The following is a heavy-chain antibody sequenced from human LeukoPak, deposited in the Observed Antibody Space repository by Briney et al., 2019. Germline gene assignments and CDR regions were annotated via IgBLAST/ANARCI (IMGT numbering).Heavy chain of an antibody. D-gene: IGHD3-22*01. CDR3: AKRGDRSGYPAYFDY. CDR1: GFSFDNYG. Sequence: GGSLRLSCAASGFSFDNYGMFWVRQAPGKGLEWVAVISYDGRNEYYADSVKGRFTISRDNSKNTLYLQMNSLRVEDTAVYYCAKRGDRSGYPAYFDYWGQGTLVTVSS. CDR2: ISYDGRNE. J-gene: IGHJ4*02. V-gene: IGHV3-30*18.